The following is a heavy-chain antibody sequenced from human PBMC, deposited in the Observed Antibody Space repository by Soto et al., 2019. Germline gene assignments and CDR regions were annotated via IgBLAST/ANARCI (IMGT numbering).Heavy chain of an antibody. CDR3: AKDSNYYDSSGYEDDAFDI. Sequence: EVQLLESGGGLVQPGGSLRLSCAASGFTFSSYAMSWVRQAPGKGLEWVSAISGSGGSTYYADSVKGRFTISRDNSKNTLYLQMNSLRAEDTAVYYCAKDSNYYDSSGYEDDAFDIWGLGTMVTVSS. J-gene: IGHJ3*02. D-gene: IGHD3-22*01. V-gene: IGHV3-23*01. CDR1: GFTFSSYA. CDR2: ISGSGGST.